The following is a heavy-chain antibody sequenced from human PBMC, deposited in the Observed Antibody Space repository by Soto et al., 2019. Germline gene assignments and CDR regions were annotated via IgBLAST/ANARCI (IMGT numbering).Heavy chain of an antibody. CDR1: GGSISSGDYY. D-gene: IGHD3-10*01. J-gene: IGHJ6*02. Sequence: SETLSLTCTVSGGSISSGDYYWSWIRQPPGKGLEWIGYIYYSGSTYYNPSLKSRVTISVDRSKNQFSLKLSSVTAADTAVYYCATFMVRGVPDYYYGMDVWGQGTTVTVSS. CDR3: ATFMVRGVPDYYYGMDV. V-gene: IGHV4-30-4*01. CDR2: IYYSGST.